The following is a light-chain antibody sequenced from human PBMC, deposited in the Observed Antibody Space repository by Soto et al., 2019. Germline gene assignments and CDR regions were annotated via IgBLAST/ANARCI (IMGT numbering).Light chain of an antibody. J-gene: IGKJ3*01. CDR3: QQYGSSPFT. Sequence: EIVLTQSPGTLSLSPGERATLSCRASQSVRSSYLAWYQQKPGQAPSLLIYGASSRATGIPDRFSGSGSGTDFTLTINRLEPEDFAVYYCQQYGSSPFTFGPGTKVDSK. V-gene: IGKV3-20*01. CDR2: GAS. CDR1: QSVRSSY.